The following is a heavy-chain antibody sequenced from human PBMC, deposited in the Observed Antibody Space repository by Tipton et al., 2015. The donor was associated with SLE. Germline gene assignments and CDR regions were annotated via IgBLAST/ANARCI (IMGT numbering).Heavy chain of an antibody. CDR1: GGSISSANYY. CDR2: IYYSGST. J-gene: IGHJ5*02. CDR3: ARGGHSNSPNWFDP. Sequence: TLSLTCTVSGGSISSANYYWGWIRQPPGKGLEWIGSIYYSGSTYYNPSLKSRVSISVDTSNNKFSLSLSSVTAADTAVYYCARGGHSNSPNWFDPWGQGTLITVSS. D-gene: IGHD4-11*01. V-gene: IGHV4-39*07.